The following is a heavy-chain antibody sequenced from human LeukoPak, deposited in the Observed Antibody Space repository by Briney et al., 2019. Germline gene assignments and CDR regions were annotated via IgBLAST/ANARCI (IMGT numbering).Heavy chain of an antibody. Sequence: GASVKVSCKASGYTFTGYYMHWVRQAPGQGLEWMGWINPYSCGTNYAQKFQGRVTMTRDTSISTAYMELSRLRSDDTAVYYCARVLYYDSSGYYYPVAFDIWGQGTMVTVSS. CDR2: INPYSCGT. V-gene: IGHV1-2*02. D-gene: IGHD3-22*01. J-gene: IGHJ3*02. CDR1: GYTFTGYY. CDR3: ARVLYYDSSGYYYPVAFDI.